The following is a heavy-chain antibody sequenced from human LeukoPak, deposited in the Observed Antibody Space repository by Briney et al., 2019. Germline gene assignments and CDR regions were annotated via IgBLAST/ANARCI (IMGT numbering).Heavy chain of an antibody. CDR1: GGSISSHY. D-gene: IGHD4-17*01. CDR3: ARDPTTVTKGLDI. V-gene: IGHV4-59*11. J-gene: IGHJ3*02. Sequence: SETLSLTCTISGGSISSHYWSWIRQPPGKGLEWIGYVSYIGSTNYNPSLKSRVTISVDTSKNQFSLKLTSVTAADAAVYFCARDPTTVTKGLDIWGQGTMVTVSS. CDR2: VSYIGST.